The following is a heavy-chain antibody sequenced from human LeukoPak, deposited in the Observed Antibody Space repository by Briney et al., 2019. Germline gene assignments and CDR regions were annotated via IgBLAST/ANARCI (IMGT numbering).Heavy chain of an antibody. CDR1: GFTFSSYG. D-gene: IGHD2-15*01. Sequence: GRSLRLSCAASGFTFSSYGMHWVRQAPGKGLEWVAVIRYGGSDKYYADSVKGRFTISRDHSKNTLHLQMNSLRAEDTAVDYFARDGCSGGSCYGIDYCGQGRLVTVSS. J-gene: IGHJ4*02. V-gene: IGHV3-33*01. CDR3: ARDGCSGGSCYGIDY. CDR2: IRYGGSDK.